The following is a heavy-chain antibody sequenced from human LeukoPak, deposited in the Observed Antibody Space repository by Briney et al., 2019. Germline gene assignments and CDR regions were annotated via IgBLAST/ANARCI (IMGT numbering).Heavy chain of an antibody. V-gene: IGHV5-51*01. CDR3: ASSIAAAGEFFDY. CDR2: IYPGDSDT. D-gene: IGHD6-13*01. J-gene: IGHJ4*02. CDR1: GYSFTSYW. Sequence: GESLKISCKGSGYSFTSYWIGWVRQMPGKGLEWMGIIYPGDSDTRYSPSFQGQVTISADKSISTAYLQWSSLKASDTAMYYCASSIAAAGEFFDYWGQGTLVTVSS.